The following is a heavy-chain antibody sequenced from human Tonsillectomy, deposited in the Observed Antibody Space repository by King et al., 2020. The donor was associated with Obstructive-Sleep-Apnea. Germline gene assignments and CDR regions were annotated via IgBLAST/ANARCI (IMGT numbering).Heavy chain of an antibody. CDR1: GYTFTSYA. CDR2: INAGNGNT. J-gene: IGHJ4*02. CDR3: ARETSWNYQIDY. D-gene: IGHD1-7*01. V-gene: IGHV1-3*01. Sequence: QVQLVQSGAEVKKPGASVKVSCKASGYTFTSYAMHWVRQAPGQRLEWMGWINAGNGNTKYSQKFQGRVTITRDTSASTAYMELSSLRSEDTAVYYCARETSWNYQIDYWGQGTLVTVSS.